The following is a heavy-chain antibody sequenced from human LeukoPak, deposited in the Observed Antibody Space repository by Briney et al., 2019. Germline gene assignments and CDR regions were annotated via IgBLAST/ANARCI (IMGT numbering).Heavy chain of an antibody. V-gene: IGHV3-11*01. Sequence: GGSLRLSCATSGFTISDYYMSWIRQAPGKGLEWISYISSSGNTKYYADSVKGRFTISSDYASNSLYLHVKSLTAEDTAVYYCARDRLAGRAFDLWGQGTMVTVSS. CDR1: GFTISDYY. J-gene: IGHJ3*01. D-gene: IGHD6-6*01. CDR2: ISSSGNTK. CDR3: ARDRLAGRAFDL.